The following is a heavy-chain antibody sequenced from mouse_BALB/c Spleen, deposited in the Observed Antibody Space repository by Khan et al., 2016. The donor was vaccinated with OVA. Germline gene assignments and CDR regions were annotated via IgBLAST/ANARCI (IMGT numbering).Heavy chain of an antibody. D-gene: IGHD2-3*01. CDR3: ARDGSRYNYAMDY. CDR2: TSYSGST. CDR1: GYSITSDYA. V-gene: IGHV3-2*02. J-gene: IGHJ4*01. Sequence: QLEESGPGLVKPSQSLSLTCTVTGYSITSDYAWNWIRQFPGNKLEWMGYTSYSGSTNYNPALKSRISITRDTSKNQFFLQLNSVTTEDTATYYCARDGSRYNYAMDYWGQGTSVTVSS.